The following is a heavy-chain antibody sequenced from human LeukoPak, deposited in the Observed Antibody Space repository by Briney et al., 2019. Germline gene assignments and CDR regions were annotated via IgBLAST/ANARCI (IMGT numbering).Heavy chain of an antibody. J-gene: IGHJ4*02. CDR1: GFTFSSYS. CDR3: ARDHGGSGSSDY. Sequence: GGSLRLSCAASGFTFSSYSMNWVRQAPGKGLEWVANIKQDGSEKYYVDSVEGRFTISRDNSKNTLYLQMNSLRAEDTAVYYCARDHGGSGSSDYWGQGTLVTVSS. V-gene: IGHV3-7*01. D-gene: IGHD3-10*01. CDR2: IKQDGSEK.